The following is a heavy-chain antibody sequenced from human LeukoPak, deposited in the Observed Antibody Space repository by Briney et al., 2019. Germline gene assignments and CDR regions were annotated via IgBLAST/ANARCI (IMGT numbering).Heavy chain of an antibody. V-gene: IGHV4-39*01. J-gene: IGHJ5*02. D-gene: IGHD3-10*01. Sequence: SETLSLTCSVSGGSVSSTNYYWGWIRQPPGKGLEWIGDIYYSGSTYYNPSLKSRVTISLDTSKNQFSLKLSSVTAADTAVYYCARRSEVNPYGSGTDLSWFDPWGQGTLVTVSS. CDR1: GGSVSSTNYY. CDR2: IYYSGST. CDR3: ARRSEVNPYGSGTDLSWFDP.